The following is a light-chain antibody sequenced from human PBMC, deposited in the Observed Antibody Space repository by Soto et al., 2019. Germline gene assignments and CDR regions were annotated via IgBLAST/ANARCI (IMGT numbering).Light chain of an antibody. Sequence: DIQMTQSPASLSASVGDRCTITFLASQSISSYLNWYQQKPGKAPKVLIYAASSLQSGVPSRFSGIGSGTDFTLSISSLQPEDFATYYCQQSYSGPLTFGGGTKVDIK. J-gene: IGKJ4*01. CDR2: AAS. V-gene: IGKV1-39*01. CDR1: QSISSY. CDR3: QQSYSGPLT.